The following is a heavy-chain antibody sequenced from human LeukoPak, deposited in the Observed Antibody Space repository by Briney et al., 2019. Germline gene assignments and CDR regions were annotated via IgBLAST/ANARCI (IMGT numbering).Heavy chain of an antibody. CDR2: IKSKTDGGTT. V-gene: IGHV3-15*01. CDR1: GFTFSSYS. D-gene: IGHD6-19*01. CDR3: TTEPYSSGWHKNFYYYYYMDV. Sequence: GGSLRLSCAASGFTFSSYSMNWVRQAPGKGLEWVGRIKSKTDGGTTDYAAPVKGRFTISRDDSKNTLYLQMNSLKTEDTAVYYCTTEPYSSGWHKNFYYYYYMDVWGKGTTVTVSS. J-gene: IGHJ6*03.